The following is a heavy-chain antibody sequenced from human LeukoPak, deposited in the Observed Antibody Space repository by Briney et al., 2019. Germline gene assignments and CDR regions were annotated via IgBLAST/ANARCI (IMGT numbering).Heavy chain of an antibody. V-gene: IGHV1-2*02. CDR2: INPNSGGT. D-gene: IGHD1-1*01. CDR1: GYTFTGYY. CDR3: ARPNSILEPDAFDI. J-gene: IGHJ3*02. Sequence: GASVKVSCKASGYTFTGYYMHWVRQAPGQGLEWMGWINPNSGGTNYAQKFQGRVTMTRDTSISTAYMELSRLRSDDTAVYYCARPNSILEPDAFDIWGQGTMVTVSS.